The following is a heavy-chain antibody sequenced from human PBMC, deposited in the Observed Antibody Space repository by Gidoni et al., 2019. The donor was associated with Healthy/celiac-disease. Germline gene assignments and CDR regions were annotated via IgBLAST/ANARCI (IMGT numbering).Heavy chain of an antibody. CDR1: GFTFSSYE. CDR3: ARGPDETSYYYYYYGMDV. J-gene: IGHJ6*02. V-gene: IGHV3-48*03. Sequence: EVQLVESGGGLVQPGGSLRLSCAASGFTFSSYEMNWVRPAPGKGLEWVSYISSSGSTIYYADSVKGRFTISRDNAKNSLYLQMNSLRAEDTAVYYCARGPDETSYYYYYYGMDVWGQGTTVTVSS. CDR2: ISSSGSTI.